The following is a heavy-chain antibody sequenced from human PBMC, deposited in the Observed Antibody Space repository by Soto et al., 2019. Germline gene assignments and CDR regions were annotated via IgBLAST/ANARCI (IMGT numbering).Heavy chain of an antibody. CDR1: GGLLSNNS. D-gene: IGHD3-3*01. V-gene: IGHV3-30*02. CDR3: RSVRVGHTAQER. CDR2: MSYDGSDT. J-gene: IGHJ1*01. Sequence: PMGSLRLYCVCSGGLLSNNSMHCVRQTPGKGLEWVAFMSYDGSDTFYADSVKGRFTISRDNSKNTLFLHMSNLRAEDTALYYPRSVRVGHTAQERWGQGTLV.